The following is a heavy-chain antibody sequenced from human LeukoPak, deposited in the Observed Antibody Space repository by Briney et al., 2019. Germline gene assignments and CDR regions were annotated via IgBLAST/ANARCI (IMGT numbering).Heavy chain of an antibody. V-gene: IGHV4-59*01. Sequence: SETLSLTCTVSGGSISSYYWSWIRQPPGKGLEWIGYIYYSGSTNYNPSLKSRVTISVDTSKNQFSLKLSSVTAADTAVYYCARSKGYYYGSGSYYSIGYWGQGTLVTVSS. J-gene: IGHJ4*02. D-gene: IGHD3-10*01. CDR2: IYYSGST. CDR1: GGSISSYY. CDR3: ARSKGYYYGSGSYYSIGY.